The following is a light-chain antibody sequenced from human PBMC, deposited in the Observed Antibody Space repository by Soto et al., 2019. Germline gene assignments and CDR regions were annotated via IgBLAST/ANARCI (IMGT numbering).Light chain of an antibody. CDR1: SSDVGGYNY. CDR3: SSYTSSSTLEV. J-gene: IGLJ1*01. CDR2: DVS. Sequence: QSALTQPASVSGSPGQSITISCTGTSSDVGGYNYVSWYQQHPGKAPKLMIYDVSNRPSGVSNRFSGSKSGNTASLTISGLQAEDEAASYCSSYTSSSTLEVFGTGTKVTVL. V-gene: IGLV2-14*01.